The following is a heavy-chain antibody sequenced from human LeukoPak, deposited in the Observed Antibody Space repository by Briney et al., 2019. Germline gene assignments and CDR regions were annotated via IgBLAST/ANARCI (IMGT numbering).Heavy chain of an antibody. J-gene: IGHJ6*02. V-gene: IGHV5-51*01. Sequence: GESLKISCMGSGYSFTSYWIGWVRHMPGKGLEWMGIIYPGDSDTRYSPSLQGQVTISADKSISTAYLQWSSLKASDTAMYYCARHPAVAGTFYYYYYGMDVWGQGTTVTVSS. CDR1: GYSFTSYW. CDR3: ARHPAVAGTFYYYYYGMDV. CDR2: IYPGDSDT. D-gene: IGHD6-19*01.